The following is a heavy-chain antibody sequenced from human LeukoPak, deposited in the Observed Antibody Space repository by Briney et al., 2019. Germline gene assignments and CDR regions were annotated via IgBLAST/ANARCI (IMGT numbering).Heavy chain of an antibody. CDR1: GYTFTSYY. J-gene: IGHJ3*02. D-gene: IGHD6-13*01. CDR3: AREKVFRSSRWYSEDAFDI. Sequence: ASVTVSCKASGYTFTSYYMHWVRQPPAQGLEWMGIINPSDGSTSYAQKFQGRVTMTRDTSTRTVYMELSSLGSEDTAVYYCAREKVFRSSRWYSEDAFDIWGEGTMVTVSS. CDR2: INPSDGST. V-gene: IGHV1-46*01.